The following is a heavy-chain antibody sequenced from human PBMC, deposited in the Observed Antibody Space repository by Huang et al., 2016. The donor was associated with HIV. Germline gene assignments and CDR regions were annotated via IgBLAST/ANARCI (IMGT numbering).Heavy chain of an antibody. V-gene: IGHV1-69*13. J-gene: IGHJ6*03. Sequence: QVQLVQSGAEVKKPGSSVKVSCKASGGTFSNYGISWVRQGPGQGLEWLGGSIPRLDTAKNEQKFEDRVSIAADKATSTAYVQLSSLRSEDTAVYYCASTMYYYDGSGYYSLYYYYMDVWGKGTPVTVSS. CDR3: ASTMYYYDGSGYYSLYYYYMDV. CDR2: SIPRLDTA. CDR1: GGTFSNYG. D-gene: IGHD3-22*01.